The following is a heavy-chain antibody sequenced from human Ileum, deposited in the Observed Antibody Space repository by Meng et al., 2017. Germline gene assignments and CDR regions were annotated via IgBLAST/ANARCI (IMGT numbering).Heavy chain of an antibody. CDR2: ICYSGNT. Sequence: QLQLQDSGPGLVKPSETLSLISTVSGGSISSSSHCCDWIRQPPGKGLEWIGSICYSGNTYCNPSLKSRVSMSVDTSKKQISLKLNSVTAADTAVYYCARRTGEVDLLDYWGQGTLVTVSS. J-gene: IGHJ4*02. V-gene: IGHV4-39*01. CDR3: ARRTGEVDLLDY. D-gene: IGHD7-27*01. CDR1: GGSISSSSHC.